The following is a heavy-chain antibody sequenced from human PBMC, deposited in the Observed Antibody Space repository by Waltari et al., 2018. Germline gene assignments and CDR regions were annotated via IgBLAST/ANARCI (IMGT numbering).Heavy chain of an antibody. J-gene: IGHJ4*02. D-gene: IGHD6-19*01. CDR1: GYTFTGYY. CDR2: INPNSGGT. Sequence: QVQLVQSGAEVKKPGASVKVSCKASGYTFTGYYMHWVRQAPGQGLEWMGWINPNSGGTNYAQKFQGRVTMTRDTSISTAYMELSRLRSDDTAVYYCARDRVYSSGWYYFDYWGQGTLVTVSS. CDR3: ARDRVYSSGWYYFDY. V-gene: IGHV1-2*02.